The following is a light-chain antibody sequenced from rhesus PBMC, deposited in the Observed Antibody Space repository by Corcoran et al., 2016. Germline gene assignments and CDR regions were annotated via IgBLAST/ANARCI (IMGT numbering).Light chain of an antibody. V-gene: IGKV1-22*01. CDR1: QGISTW. J-gene: IGKJ1*01. Sequence: DIQMTQSPSSLSASVGDTVTITCRASQGISTWLAWYQQKPGKAPKLLIYKASTLPCGVPSRFSGRGSGTDFTLTISSLQSEEFATYYCQQYSSRPWTFGQGTKVEI. CDR3: QQYSSRPWT. CDR2: KAS.